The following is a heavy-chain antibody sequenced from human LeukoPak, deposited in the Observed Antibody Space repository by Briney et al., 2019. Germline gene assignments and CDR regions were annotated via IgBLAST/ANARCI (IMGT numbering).Heavy chain of an antibody. CDR3: ARVPTPTGYCSGGSCYSIYYYMDV. V-gene: IGHV4-59*08. J-gene: IGHJ6*03. CDR2: IYYSGST. D-gene: IGHD2-15*01. CDR1: GGSISSYY. Sequence: SETLSLTCTVSGGSISSYYWSWIRQPPGKGLEWIGYIYYSGSTNYNPSLKSRVTISVDTSKNQFSLKLSSVTAADTAVYYCARVPTPTGYCSGGSCYSIYYYMDVWGKGTTVTVSS.